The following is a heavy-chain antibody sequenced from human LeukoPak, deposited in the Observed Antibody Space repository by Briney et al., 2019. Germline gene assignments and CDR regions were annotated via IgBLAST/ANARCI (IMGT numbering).Heavy chain of an antibody. V-gene: IGHV4-30-2*01. D-gene: IGHD4-11*01. CDR2: IYHSGST. CDR3: AREGQTMTTVEGY. CDR1: GGSISSGGYY. J-gene: IGHJ4*02. Sequence: SETLSLTCTVSGGSISSGGYYWSWIRQPPGKGLEWIGYIYHSGSTYYNPSLKSRVTISVDRSKNQFSLKLSSVTAADTAVYYCAREGQTMTTVEGYWGQGTLVTVSS.